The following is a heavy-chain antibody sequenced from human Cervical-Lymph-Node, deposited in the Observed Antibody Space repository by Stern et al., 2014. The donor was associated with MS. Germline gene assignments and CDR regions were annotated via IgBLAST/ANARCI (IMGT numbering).Heavy chain of an antibody. CDR2: IYPYDSET. Sequence: EMQLVQSGAEVKKPGESLKISCKLSGYSFTIYYIAWVRQMPGKGLEWMGVIYPYDSETTYTPSFQGQVTISADKSIPTAYLQWSSLRASDTAMYYCARHVQGFDYWGQGTLVTVSS. J-gene: IGHJ4*02. CDR3: ARHVQGFDY. CDR1: GYSFTIYY. V-gene: IGHV5-51*01.